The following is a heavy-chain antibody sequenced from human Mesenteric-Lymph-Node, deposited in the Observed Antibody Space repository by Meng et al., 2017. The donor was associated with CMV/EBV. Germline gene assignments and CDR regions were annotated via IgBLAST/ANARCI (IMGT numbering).Heavy chain of an antibody. CDR1: GFTFSSYG. CDR2: IRYDGSNK. V-gene: IGHV3-30*02. Sequence: GGSLRLSCAASGFTFSSYGMSWVRQAPGKGLEWVAFIRYDGSNKYYADSVKGRFTISRDNFRNTVDLQMNSLRPEDTGVYYCAKEAGDWDPDYWGQGMVVTVSS. CDR3: AKEAGDWDPDY. J-gene: IGHJ4*02. D-gene: IGHD3/OR15-3a*01.